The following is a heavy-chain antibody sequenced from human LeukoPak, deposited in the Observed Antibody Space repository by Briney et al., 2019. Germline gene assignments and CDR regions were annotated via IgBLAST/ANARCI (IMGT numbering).Heavy chain of an antibody. CDR1: GGSISSGGYS. CDR3: AGTIAMAGSSFDY. V-gene: IGHV4-30-2*01. J-gene: IGHJ4*02. CDR2: IYHSGST. Sequence: SQTLSLTCAVSGGSISSGGYSWSWIRQPPGKGLEWIGYIYHSGSTYYNPSLKSRVTISVDRSKNQFSLKLSSVTAADTAVYYCAGTIAMAGSSFDYWGQGTLVTVSS. D-gene: IGHD6-19*01.